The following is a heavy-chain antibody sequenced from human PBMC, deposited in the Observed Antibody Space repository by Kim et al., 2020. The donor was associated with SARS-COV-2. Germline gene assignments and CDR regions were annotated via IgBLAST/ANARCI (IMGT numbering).Heavy chain of an antibody. V-gene: IGHV1-3*01. Sequence: GKGNTKDSQKFPGRVTITRDKSASTAYMELSSLRSEDTAVYYCARGAPSHWGQGTLVTVSS. CDR2: GKGNT. J-gene: IGHJ4*02. CDR3: ARGAPSH.